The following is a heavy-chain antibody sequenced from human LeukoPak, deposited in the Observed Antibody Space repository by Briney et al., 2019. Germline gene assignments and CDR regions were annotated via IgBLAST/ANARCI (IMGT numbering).Heavy chain of an antibody. CDR3: ARGPGSYSKEAFDM. D-gene: IGHD3-10*01. CDR1: GGSISGGTYY. CDR2: IFASGIN. J-gene: IGHJ3*02. Sequence: NPSETLSLTCTVSGGSISGGTYYWSWIRKPAGKGLEWIGRIFASGINDYTPSLKSRVTISVDTSKNQFSLKLSSVTAADTAVYYCARGPGSYSKEAFDMWGQGTVVTVSS. V-gene: IGHV4-61*02.